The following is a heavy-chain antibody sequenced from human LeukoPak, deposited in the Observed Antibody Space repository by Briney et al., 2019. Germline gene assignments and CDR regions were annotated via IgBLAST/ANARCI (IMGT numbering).Heavy chain of an antibody. Sequence: SETLSLTCAVYGGSFSGYYWSWIRQPPGKGLEWIGEINHSGSTNYNPSLKSRVTISVDTSKNQFSLKLSSVTAADTAVYYCARGQRRPHRYYYYYGMDVWGQGTTVTVSS. CDR3: ARGQRRPHRYYYYYGMDV. V-gene: IGHV4-34*01. D-gene: IGHD2-2*01. CDR1: GGSFSGYY. J-gene: IGHJ6*02. CDR2: INHSGST.